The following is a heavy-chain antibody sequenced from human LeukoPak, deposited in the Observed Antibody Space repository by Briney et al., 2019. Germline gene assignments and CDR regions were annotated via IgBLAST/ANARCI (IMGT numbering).Heavy chain of an antibody. CDR2: IRSKAYGGTT. D-gene: IGHD6-13*01. J-gene: IGHJ4*02. CDR3: TREVAAAGIPFDY. V-gene: IGHV3-49*04. Sequence: PGGSLRLSCAASGFTFSGSAMHWVRQAPGKGLEWVGFIRSKAYGGTTEYAASVKGRFTISRDDSKSIAYLQMNSLKTEDTAVYYCTREVAAAGIPFDYWGQGTLVTVSS. CDR1: GFTFSGSA.